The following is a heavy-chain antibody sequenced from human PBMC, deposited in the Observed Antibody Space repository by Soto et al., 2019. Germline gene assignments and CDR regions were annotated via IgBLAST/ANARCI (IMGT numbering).Heavy chain of an antibody. CDR2: IIPIFGTA. D-gene: IGHD2-2*02. Sequence: SVKVSCKASGGTFSSYAISWVRQAPGQGLEWMGGIIPIFGTANYAQKFQGRVTITADKSTSTAYMELSSLRSEDTAVYYCARCYTDHVCYYYGMDVWGQGTTVTVSS. CDR3: ARCYTDHVCYYYGMDV. J-gene: IGHJ6*02. CDR1: GGTFSSYA. V-gene: IGHV1-69*06.